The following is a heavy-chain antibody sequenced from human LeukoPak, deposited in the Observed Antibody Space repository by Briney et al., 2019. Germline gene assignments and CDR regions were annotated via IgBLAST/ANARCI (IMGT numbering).Heavy chain of an antibody. J-gene: IGHJ4*02. CDR2: FYYSGST. CDR1: GGSISSTSFY. V-gene: IGHV4-39*01. D-gene: IGHD5-12*01. Sequence: PSDTLSLTCTVSGGSISSTSFYWAWIRQPPGKGLEWIGSFYYSGSTFYNPPLKSRVAISADTSKNQFSLKLSSVTAADTAVYFCARRRIVATIDYWGQGTLVTVSS. CDR3: ARRRIVATIDY.